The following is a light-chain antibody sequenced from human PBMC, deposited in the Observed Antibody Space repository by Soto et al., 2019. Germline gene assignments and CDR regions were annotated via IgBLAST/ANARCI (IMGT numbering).Light chain of an antibody. CDR3: NSYTSSDTYV. CDR1: SSDVGSYNR. CDR2: EVS. V-gene: IGLV2-18*02. J-gene: IGLJ1*01. Sequence: QSVLTQPPSVSGSPGQSVTISCTGTSSDVGSYNRVAWYQQPPGTAPKLMIYEVSNRPSGVPDRFSGSKSGNTASLTISGLQAADEDDYYCNSYTSSDTYVFGTGTKLTVL.